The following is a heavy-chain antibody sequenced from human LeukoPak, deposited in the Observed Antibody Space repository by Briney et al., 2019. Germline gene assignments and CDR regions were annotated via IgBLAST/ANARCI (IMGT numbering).Heavy chain of an antibody. J-gene: IGHJ4*02. V-gene: IGHV1-2*07. CDR2: GNPNSGGR. CDR1: GYTFTGCY. D-gene: IGHD1-26*01. Sequence: ASVNVSCKASGYTFTGCYMHWVRHGPRQGLGLMGFGNPNSGGRNSAHRFQGRVTMTSDTSTNTPYMELSRLRPDDTAVYYCARRTSRSYLDHFEYWGQGTLVTVSS. CDR3: ARRTSRSYLDHFEY.